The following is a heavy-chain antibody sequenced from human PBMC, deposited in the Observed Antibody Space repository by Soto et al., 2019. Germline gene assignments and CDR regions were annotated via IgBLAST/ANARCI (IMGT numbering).Heavy chain of an antibody. V-gene: IGHV5-10-1*01. J-gene: IGHJ4*02. Sequence: PXASLKISCRGYGYSFTSYWISWVRQMPGKGLEWMGRIDPSDSYTNYSPSFQGHVTISADKSISTAYLQWSSLKASDTAMYYCARHQDIVVVDPGDYWGQGTLVTGSS. D-gene: IGHD2-2*01. CDR3: ARHQDIVVVDPGDY. CDR1: GYSFTSYW. CDR2: IDPSDSYT.